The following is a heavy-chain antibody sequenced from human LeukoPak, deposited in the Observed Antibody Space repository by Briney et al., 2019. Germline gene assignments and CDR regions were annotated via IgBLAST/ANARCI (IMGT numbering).Heavy chain of an antibody. CDR2: MNPNSGNT. CDR3: ARGGPVAATHKYFQH. V-gene: IGHV1-8*01. J-gene: IGHJ1*01. CDR1: GYTFTSYD. Sequence: ASVKVSCKASGYTFTSYDINWVRQATGQGLEWMGWMNPNSGNTGYAQNFQGRVTMTRSTSISTAYMELSSLRSEDTAVYYCARGGPVAATHKYFQHWGQGTLVTVSS. D-gene: IGHD6-19*01.